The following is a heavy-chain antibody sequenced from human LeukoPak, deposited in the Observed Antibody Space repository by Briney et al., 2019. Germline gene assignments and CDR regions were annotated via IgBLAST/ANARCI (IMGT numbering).Heavy chain of an antibody. Sequence: ASVKVSCKASGGTFSSYAISWVRQAPGQGLEWMGGIIPIFGTANYAQKFQGRVTMTRNTSISTAYMELSSLRPEDTAVYYCARGQLTYYYDSSGYSPDYWGQGTLVTVSS. V-gene: IGHV1-69*05. CDR3: ARGQLTYYYDSSGYSPDY. J-gene: IGHJ4*02. D-gene: IGHD3-22*01. CDR1: GGTFSSYA. CDR2: IIPIFGTA.